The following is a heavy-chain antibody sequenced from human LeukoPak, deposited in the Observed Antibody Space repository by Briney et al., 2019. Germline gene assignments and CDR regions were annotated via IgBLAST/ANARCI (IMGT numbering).Heavy chain of an antibody. V-gene: IGHV3-53*05. CDR3: ARDVIAVALYYFDY. J-gene: IGHJ4*02. Sequence: GGSLRLSCAASGFTVSSNYMSWVRQAPGKGLEWVSVIYSGGSTYYADSVKGRFTISRDNSKNTLYLQMNSLRAEDTAVYYCARDVIAVALYYFDYWGQGTLVTVSS. CDR1: GFTVSSNY. CDR2: IYSGGST. D-gene: IGHD6-19*01.